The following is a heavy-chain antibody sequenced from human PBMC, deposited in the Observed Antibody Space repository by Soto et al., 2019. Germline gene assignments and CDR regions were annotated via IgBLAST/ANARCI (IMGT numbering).Heavy chain of an antibody. D-gene: IGHD6-6*01. Sequence: QVQLQESGPGLVKPSETLSLTCRVSGGSMSGYYWSWVRLAPGKGLEWIGYVYYTGSTNYNPSLQSRLSISVDTSNKHFSLSLSLVTAADTAVYFCARSIAVPSGHIDHWGQGIRVTISS. CDR3: ARSIAVPSGHIDH. V-gene: IGHV4-59*01. CDR2: VYYTGST. CDR1: GGSMSGYY. J-gene: IGHJ4*02.